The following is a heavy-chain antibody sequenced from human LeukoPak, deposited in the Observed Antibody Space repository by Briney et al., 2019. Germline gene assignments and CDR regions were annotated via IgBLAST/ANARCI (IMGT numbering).Heavy chain of an antibody. CDR1: GGSISSGDYY. D-gene: IGHD3-22*01. CDR3: AGSPEQIYYDSSGYPNWFDP. CDR2: IYYSGST. J-gene: IGHJ5*02. Sequence: SETLSLTCTVSGGSISSGDYYWSWIRQHPGKGLEWIGYIYYSGSTYYNPSLKSRVIISLDTSKNQFSLKLSSVTAADTAVYYCAGSPEQIYYDSSGYPNWFDPWGQGTLVTVSS. V-gene: IGHV4-31*03.